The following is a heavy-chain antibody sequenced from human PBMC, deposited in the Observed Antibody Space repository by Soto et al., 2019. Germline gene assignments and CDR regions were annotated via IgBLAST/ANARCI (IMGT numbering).Heavy chain of an antibody. D-gene: IGHD2-15*01. V-gene: IGHV1-46*01. CDR1: GYRFTSYY. CDR2: INLSGSSK. CDR3: ARAGYCSGGSCYDWFDP. Sequence: AAVKVFYKASGYRFTSYYTHLVRQAPAQGIQWPGIINLSGSSKSYEQKFQGSIPMTRDTSTSSVYMEMSSLTSEDTAVYYCARAGYCSGGSCYDWFDPWGQGTMVTVSS. J-gene: IGHJ5*02.